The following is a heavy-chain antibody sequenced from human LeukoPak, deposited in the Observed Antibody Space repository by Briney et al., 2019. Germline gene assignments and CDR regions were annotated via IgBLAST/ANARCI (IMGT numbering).Heavy chain of an antibody. Sequence: GASVTLSFTASGYTFTSYGISWVRQPPGQGLDWMGWISAYNGNTNYAQKLQGRVTMTTDTSTSTAYMELRSQRSDDTAVYYCARDPEPRLLWSDYWGQGTLVTVSS. CDR3: ARDPEPRLLWSDY. V-gene: IGHV1-18*01. J-gene: IGHJ4*02. CDR1: GYTFTSYG. D-gene: IGHD3-10*01. CDR2: ISAYNGNT.